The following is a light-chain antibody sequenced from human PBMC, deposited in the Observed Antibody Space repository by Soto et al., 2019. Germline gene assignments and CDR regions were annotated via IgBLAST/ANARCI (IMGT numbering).Light chain of an antibody. V-gene: IGKV3-20*01. Sequence: EIVLTQSPGTLSLSPGERATLSCRASQSVSSSYLAWYQQKPGQAPRLLIYGASSRASGIPDRFSGSLSGTGFTLTISSLEPEDFAVYYCQQYRDSPWTFGQGTKVEI. CDR3: QQYRDSPWT. J-gene: IGKJ1*01. CDR2: GAS. CDR1: QSVSSSY.